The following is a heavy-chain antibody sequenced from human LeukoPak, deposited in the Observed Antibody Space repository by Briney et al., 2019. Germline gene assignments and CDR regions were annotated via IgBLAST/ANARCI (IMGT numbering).Heavy chain of an antibody. Sequence: ASVKVSCKASGYTFTSYGTSWVRQAPGQGLEWMGWISAYNGNTNYAQKLQGRVTMTTDTSTSTAYMELRSLRSDDTAVYYCARAGLDIVLMVYELDYWGQGTLVTVSS. CDR1: GYTFTSYG. V-gene: IGHV1-18*01. J-gene: IGHJ4*02. D-gene: IGHD2-8*01. CDR2: ISAYNGNT. CDR3: ARAGLDIVLMVYELDY.